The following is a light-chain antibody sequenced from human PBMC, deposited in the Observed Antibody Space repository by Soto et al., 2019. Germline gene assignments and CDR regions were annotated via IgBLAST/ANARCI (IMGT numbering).Light chain of an antibody. CDR2: GAS. Sequence: EIVMTQSPATMSVSPGERATLSCRVSQSVRSNLAWYQQKPGQAPRLLIYGASTRATGIPARFSGSGSGTEFTLTISSLQSEDFAVYYCQQSNNWPPWTFGQGTKVDIK. CDR3: QQSNNWPPWT. CDR1: QSVRSN. V-gene: IGKV3-15*01. J-gene: IGKJ2*02.